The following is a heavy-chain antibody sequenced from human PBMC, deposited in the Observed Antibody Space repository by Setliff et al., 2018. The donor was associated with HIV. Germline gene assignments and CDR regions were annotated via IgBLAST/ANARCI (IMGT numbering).Heavy chain of an antibody. CDR3: ARKGYYASSGPIKGNDFDI. CDR1: GYTFTSYG. J-gene: IGHJ3*02. V-gene: IGHV1-18*01. Sequence: ASVKASCKASGYTFTSYGISWVRQAPGQGLEWMGWISAYNGNTNYAQKLQSKGTMTTDTSTGTAYMELRSLRSDDTAVYYCARKGYYASSGPIKGNDFDIWGQGTMVTVSS. D-gene: IGHD3-22*01. CDR2: ISAYNGNT.